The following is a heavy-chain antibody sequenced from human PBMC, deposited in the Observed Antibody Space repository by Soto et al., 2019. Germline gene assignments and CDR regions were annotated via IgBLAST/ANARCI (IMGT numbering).Heavy chain of an antibody. CDR2: ISSGGTI. V-gene: IGHV3-11*01. D-gene: IGHD3-22*01. J-gene: IGHJ3*02. CDR1: GFIFSDYY. Sequence: GGSLRLSCAASGFIFSDYYMTWIRQPPGKGLEWLSYISSGGTIYYADSVKGRFSISRDNAKNSLYLQVSSLRAEDTAVYYCARERYYYDSSTYFRAFDIWGQGTMVTVSS. CDR3: ARERYYYDSSTYFRAFDI.